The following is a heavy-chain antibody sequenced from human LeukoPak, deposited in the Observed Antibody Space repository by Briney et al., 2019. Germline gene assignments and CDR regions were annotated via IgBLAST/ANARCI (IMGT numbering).Heavy chain of an antibody. V-gene: IGHV4-38-2*02. CDR2: IYHSGST. Sequence: SETLSLTCSVSGFSISSGYFWGWIRQPPGKGLEWIGRIYHSGSTYYDPSLKSRVTISVDMSRNQFSLKLSSVTAADTAVYYCARMGDGIAARAIDAFDIWGQGTMVTVSS. CDR1: GFSISSGYF. J-gene: IGHJ3*02. CDR3: ARMGDGIAARAIDAFDI. D-gene: IGHD6-6*01.